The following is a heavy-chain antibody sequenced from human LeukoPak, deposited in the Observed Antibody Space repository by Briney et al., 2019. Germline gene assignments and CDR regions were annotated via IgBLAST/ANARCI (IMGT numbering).Heavy chain of an antibody. Sequence: SETLSLTCAVYGGSFSGYYWSWIRQHPGKGLEWIGSIYNSGSTYYNPSLKSRVTISVDTSKNQFSLKLNSVTAADTAVYYCARDSGYSYGPFDYWGQGTLVTVSS. J-gene: IGHJ4*02. D-gene: IGHD5-18*01. V-gene: IGHV4-34*09. CDR1: GGSFSGYY. CDR3: ARDSGYSYGPFDY. CDR2: IYNSGST.